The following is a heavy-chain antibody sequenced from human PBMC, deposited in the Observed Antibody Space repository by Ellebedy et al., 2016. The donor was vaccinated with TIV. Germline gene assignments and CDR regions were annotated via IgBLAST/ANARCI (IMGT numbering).Heavy chain of an antibody. Sequence: GESLKISXAASGFTFSSYGMHWVRQAPGKGLEWVAVIWYDGSNKYYADSVKGRFTISRDNSKNTLYLQMNSLRAEDTAVYYCAREPMVRGVIRRGYAMDVWGQGTTVTDSS. D-gene: IGHD3-10*01. CDR1: GFTFSSYG. J-gene: IGHJ6*02. CDR3: AREPMVRGVIRRGYAMDV. V-gene: IGHV3-33*01. CDR2: IWYDGSNK.